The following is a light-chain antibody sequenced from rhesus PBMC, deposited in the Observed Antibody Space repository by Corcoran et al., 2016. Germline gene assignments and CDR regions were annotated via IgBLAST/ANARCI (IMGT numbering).Light chain of an antibody. Sequence: QAAPTQSPFVSGSPGQSVTISCTRITSGFGGYYRVSWYQHSPGKAPKLIIYDVTERPSGVSDRFSGSKSGNTASLTISGLRAEDEAHYYCSSYASSSNLSFGDGTRLTVL. CDR2: DVT. CDR3: SSYASSSNLS. V-gene: IGLV2-13*03. CDR1: TSGFGGYYR. J-gene: IGLJ1*01.